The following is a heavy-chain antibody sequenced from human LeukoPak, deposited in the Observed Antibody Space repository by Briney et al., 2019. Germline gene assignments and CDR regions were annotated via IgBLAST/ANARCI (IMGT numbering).Heavy chain of an antibody. CDR2: ISSSSSYI. D-gene: IGHD3-9*01. J-gene: IGHJ3*02. Sequence: GGSLRLSCVASGFTFSSYSMNWVRQAPGKGLEWVSSISSSSSYIYYADSVKGRFTISRDNAKNSLYLQMNSLRAEDTAVYYCARDASPPELRYFDWLLPHAFDIWGQGTMVTVSS. CDR1: GFTFSSYS. CDR3: ARDASPPELRYFDWLLPHAFDI. V-gene: IGHV3-21*01.